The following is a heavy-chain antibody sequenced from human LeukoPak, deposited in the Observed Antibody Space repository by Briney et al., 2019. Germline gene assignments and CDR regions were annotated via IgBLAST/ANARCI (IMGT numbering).Heavy chain of an antibody. V-gene: IGHV3-21*01. CDR1: GFTFSSYS. Sequence: PGGSLRLSCAASGFTFSSYSMNWVRQAPGEGLEWVSSISSSSSHIYYADSVKGRFTISRDNAKNSLYLQMNSLRAEDTAVYYCAREGYSYGQSPYFDYWGQGTLVTVSS. CDR3: AREGYSYGQSPYFDY. CDR2: ISSSSSHI. D-gene: IGHD5-18*01. J-gene: IGHJ4*02.